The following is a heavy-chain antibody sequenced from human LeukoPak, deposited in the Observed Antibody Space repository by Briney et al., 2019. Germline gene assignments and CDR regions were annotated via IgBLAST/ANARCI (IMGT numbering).Heavy chain of an antibody. D-gene: IGHD4-23*01. V-gene: IGHV3-30*18. CDR3: TKEGSGGGGSCSPNNLNS. CDR2: VSNDGGNK. Sequence: SGGSLRLSCAASGFSFSYYGMHWVRQAPGKGLEWVAIVSNDGGNKYYADSVKGRFTISRDNSKNTLYLQMNSLRADETAVYYGTKEGSGGGGSCSPNNLNSGGQGTQVTVSS. CDR1: GFSFSYYG. J-gene: IGHJ5*01.